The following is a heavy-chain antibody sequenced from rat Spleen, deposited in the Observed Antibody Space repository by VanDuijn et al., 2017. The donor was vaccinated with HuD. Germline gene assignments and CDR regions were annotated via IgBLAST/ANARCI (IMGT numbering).Heavy chain of an antibody. J-gene: IGHJ2*01. CDR1: GFNFNDYW. V-gene: IGHV5-25*01. D-gene: IGHD1-9*01. CDR2: ISPSGGAT. CDR3: ARRHYGYTDYFDY. Sequence: EVKLVESGGGLVQPGRSLKLSCAASGFNFNDYWMGWVRQAPTMGLEWVTSISPSGGATYYRDSVKGRFTISRDNAKSTLSLQMDSLRSEDTATYYCARRHYGYTDYFDYWGQGVMVTVSS.